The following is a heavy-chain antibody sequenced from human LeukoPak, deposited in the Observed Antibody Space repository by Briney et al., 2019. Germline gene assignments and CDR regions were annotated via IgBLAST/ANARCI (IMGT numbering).Heavy chain of an antibody. V-gene: IGHV3-23*01. CDR2: ISGSGGST. CDR3: AKNTGYGDYDYDYYYYMDV. CDR1: GFTFSDYY. Sequence: GGSLRLSCAASGFTFSDYYMSWIRQAPGKGLEWVSAISGSGGSTYYADSVKGRFTISRDNSKNTLYLQMNSLRAEDTAVYYCAKNTGYGDYDYDYYYYMDVWGKGTTVTISS. J-gene: IGHJ6*03. D-gene: IGHD4-17*01.